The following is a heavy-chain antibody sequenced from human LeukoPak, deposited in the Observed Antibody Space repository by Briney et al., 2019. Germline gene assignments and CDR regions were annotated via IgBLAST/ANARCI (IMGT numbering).Heavy chain of an antibody. D-gene: IGHD6-19*01. J-gene: IGHJ6*02. V-gene: IGHV1-69*05. Sequence: SVKVSCKASGGTFSSYAISWVRQAPGQGLEWMGGIIPIFGTANYAQKLQGRVTMTTDTPTSRAHMELRSLRSDDTAVYYCARVWVSAWPLYKYYYGMDVWGQGTTVAVSS. CDR3: ARVWVSAWPLYKYYYGMDV. CDR1: GGTFSSYA. CDR2: IIPIFGTA.